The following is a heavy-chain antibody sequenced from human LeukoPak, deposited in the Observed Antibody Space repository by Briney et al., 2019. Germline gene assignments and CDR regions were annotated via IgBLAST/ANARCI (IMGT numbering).Heavy chain of an antibody. Sequence: PGGSLRLSCAASGFTFSDYYMSWVRQAPGKGLEWVSTISGSGGSTYYTDSVKGRFTISRDNSKNTLYLQMNSLRAEDTAVYYCAKKYSSGWYSYFDYWGQGTLVTVSS. J-gene: IGHJ4*02. D-gene: IGHD6-19*01. CDR2: ISGSGGST. V-gene: IGHV3-23*01. CDR3: AKKYSSGWYSYFDY. CDR1: GFTFSDYY.